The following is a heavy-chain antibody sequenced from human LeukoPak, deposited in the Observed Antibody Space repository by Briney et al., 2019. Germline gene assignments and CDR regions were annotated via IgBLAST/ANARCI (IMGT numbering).Heavy chain of an antibody. CDR1: GGTFSSYA. Sequence: SVKVSCKASGGTFSSYAISWVRQAPGQGLEWMGGIIPIFGTANYAQKFQGRVTITADESTSTAYMELSSLRSDDTAFYYCAKPQPGAFEIWGQGTMVTVSS. CDR3: AKPQPGAFEI. CDR2: IIPIFGTA. D-gene: IGHD2-2*01. J-gene: IGHJ3*02. V-gene: IGHV1-69*13.